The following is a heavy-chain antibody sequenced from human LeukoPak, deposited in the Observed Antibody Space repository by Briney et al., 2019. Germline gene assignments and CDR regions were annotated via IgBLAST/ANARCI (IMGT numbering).Heavy chain of an antibody. Sequence: GSLRLSCAASGFTFSSYAMHWVRQAPGKGLEWVAVISYDGSNKYYADSVKGRFTISRDNSKNTLYLQMNSLRAEDTAVYYCARGVAAAGTREYWGQGTLVTVSS. J-gene: IGHJ4*02. V-gene: IGHV3-30*14. CDR2: ISYDGSNK. CDR1: GFTFSSYA. D-gene: IGHD6-13*01. CDR3: ARGVAAAGTREY.